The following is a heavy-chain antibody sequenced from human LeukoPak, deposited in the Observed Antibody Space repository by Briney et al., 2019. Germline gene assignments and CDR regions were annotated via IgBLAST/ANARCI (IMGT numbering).Heavy chain of an antibody. CDR1: GFTFSSYA. Sequence: GGSLRLSCAASGFTFSSYAMHWVRQAPGKGLEYVSAISSNGGSTYYADSVKGRFTISRDNSKNTLYLQMNSLRAEDTAVYYCAKVRLTGYYYYYGMDVWGQGTTVTVSS. CDR2: ISSNGGST. D-gene: IGHD1-14*01. J-gene: IGHJ6*02. V-gene: IGHV3-64*04. CDR3: AKVRLTGYYYYYGMDV.